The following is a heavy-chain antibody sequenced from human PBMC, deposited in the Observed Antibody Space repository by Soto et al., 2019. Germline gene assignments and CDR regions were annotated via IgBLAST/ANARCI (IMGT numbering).Heavy chain of an antibody. V-gene: IGHV4-61*01. D-gene: IGHD3-3*01. CDR1: GGSVSSGRYQ. CDR2: IYYTGTT. CDR3: ARPQFYAFWSGSVPMDV. J-gene: IGHJ6*02. Sequence: KPSETLSLTCTVSGGSVSSGRYQWSWIRQSPGKGLEWIGYIYYTGTTNYNPSLKSRVTISVDTSKNQFSLKLTSVTAADTALYFCARPQFYAFWSGSVPMDVWGQGTSFTVSS.